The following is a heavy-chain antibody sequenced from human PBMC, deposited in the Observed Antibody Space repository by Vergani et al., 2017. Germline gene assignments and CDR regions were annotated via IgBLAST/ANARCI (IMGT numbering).Heavy chain of an antibody. CDR1: GFSLSTSGVG. CDR2: IYWNDDK. V-gene: IGHV2-5*01. D-gene: IGHD2-2*01. Sequence: QITLKESGPTLVKPTQTLTLTCTFSGFSLSTSGVGVGGSRQPPGKALEWLALIYWNDDKRYSPSLKSRLTITKDTSTNQVVLTMTNMDPVDTATYYCAHSHCSRTSCYGWAFDIWGQGTMVTVSS. CDR3: AHSHCSRTSCYGWAFDI. J-gene: IGHJ3*02.